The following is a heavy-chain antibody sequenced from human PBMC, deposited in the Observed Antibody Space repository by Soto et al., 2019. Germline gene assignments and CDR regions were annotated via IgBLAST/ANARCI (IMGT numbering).Heavy chain of an antibody. D-gene: IGHD3-22*01. V-gene: IGHV1-69*01. J-gene: IGHJ4*02. Sequence: QVQLVQSGAEGRKPGSSVKFSCKASGGTFSRHAISWVRQAPGQGLEWMGGIIPIFGTANHAQKFQGRVTIIADESTSTVYMELSSLRSEDTAMYYCARGWGYDSNDYYYAYWGQGTLVIVSS. CDR1: GGTFSRHA. CDR3: ARGWGYDSNDYYYAY. CDR2: IIPIFGTA.